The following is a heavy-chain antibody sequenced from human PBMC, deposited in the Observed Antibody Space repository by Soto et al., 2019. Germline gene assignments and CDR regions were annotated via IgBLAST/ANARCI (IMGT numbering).Heavy chain of an antibody. V-gene: IGHV1-2*02. CDR1: GYTFTAYY. D-gene: IGHD6-19*01. Sequence: ASVKVSCKASGYTFTAYYMHWLRQAPGQGLEWMGWINPNTGATNSAQRFQGRVTLTWDTSISTAYMDVSSLRSDDTAVYYCAREIQVTGSRSFDLWGQGILVTV. CDR2: INPNTGAT. J-gene: IGHJ4*02. CDR3: AREIQVTGSRSFDL.